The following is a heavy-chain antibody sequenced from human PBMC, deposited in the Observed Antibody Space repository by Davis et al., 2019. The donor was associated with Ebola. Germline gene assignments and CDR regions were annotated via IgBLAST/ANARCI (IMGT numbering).Heavy chain of an antibody. CDR2: IYHNGST. CDR1: GGSISSSNW. V-gene: IGHV4-4*02. Sequence: MPSETLSLTCAVSGGSISSSNWWSWVRQPPGKGLEWIGEIYHNGSTNYNPSLKSRVAISVDTSKNQFSLKLSSVTAADTAVYYCARVRGYSYIDYWGQGTLVTVSS. D-gene: IGHD5-18*01. J-gene: IGHJ4*02. CDR3: ARVRGYSYIDY.